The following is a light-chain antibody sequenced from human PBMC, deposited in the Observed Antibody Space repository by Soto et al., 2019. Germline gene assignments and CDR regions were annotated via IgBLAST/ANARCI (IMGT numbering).Light chain of an antibody. Sequence: SLSASVGDRVTITCRASPAIASFLAWYQQKPGTAPKRLIYGDNNRPSGVPDRFSGSKSGTSASLASTGLQPEDEADYYCQSYDSSLTTFVFGTGTKVTVL. CDR3: QSYDSSLTTFV. CDR1: SPAIASF. J-gene: IGLJ1*01. V-gene: IGLV1-40*01. CDR2: GDN.